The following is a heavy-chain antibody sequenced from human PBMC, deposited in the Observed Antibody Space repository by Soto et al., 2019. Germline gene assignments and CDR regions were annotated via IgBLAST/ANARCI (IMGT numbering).Heavy chain of an antibody. Sequence: QVQLVQSGAEVKKPGSSVKVSCKASGGTFSSYAISWVRQAPGQGLEWMGGIIPIFGTANYAQKFQGRVTSTADESTSTAYMELSRLRSEDTAVYYCAGVWSPPRGYVEGNWFDPWGQGTLVTVSS. CDR1: GGTFSSYA. D-gene: IGHD5-12*01. J-gene: IGHJ5*02. V-gene: IGHV1-69*01. CDR2: IIPIFGTA. CDR3: AGVWSPPRGYVEGNWFDP.